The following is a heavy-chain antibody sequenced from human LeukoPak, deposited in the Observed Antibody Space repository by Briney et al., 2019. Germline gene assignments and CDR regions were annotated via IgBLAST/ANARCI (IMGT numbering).Heavy chain of an antibody. CDR2: IWYDGSNK. J-gene: IGHJ4*02. Sequence: PGGSLRLSCAASGFTFSGYGMHWVRQAPGKGLEWVAVIWYDGSNKYYADSVKGRFTISRDNSKNTLYLQMNSLRAEDTAVYYCARDSVSRGVAPGFDHWGQGTLVTVSS. CDR3: ARDSVSRGVAPGFDH. CDR1: GFTFSGYG. V-gene: IGHV3-33*01. D-gene: IGHD3-10*01.